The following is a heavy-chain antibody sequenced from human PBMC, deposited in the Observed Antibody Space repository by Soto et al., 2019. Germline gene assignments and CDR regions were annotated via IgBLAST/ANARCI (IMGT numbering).Heavy chain of an antibody. V-gene: IGHV1-58*01. CDR1: GCTFTTSA. Sequence: SVNVSCNATGCTFTTSALQWVRQVRGQRLEWIGWIVVGSGNTNFAQKFQERVTITRDMSTSTSYMELSSLRSEDTAVYYCAAARGDLRCYYFGYWGHRPLVPVSS. CDR2: IVVGSGNT. J-gene: IGHJ4*01. CDR3: AAARGDLRCYYFGY. D-gene: IGHD3-10*01.